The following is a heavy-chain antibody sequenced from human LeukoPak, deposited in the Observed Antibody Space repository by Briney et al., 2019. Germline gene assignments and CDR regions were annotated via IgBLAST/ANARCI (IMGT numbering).Heavy chain of an antibody. CDR2: ISSGGGTI. Sequence: GGSLRLSCAASGFTFSTYGLHWVRQAPGKGLEWVSYISSGGGTIYYADSVKGRFTISRDNSKNTLYLQMNSLRAEDTAVYYCAKDHSAYYYDSSGYYGYYFDYWGQGTLVTVSS. CDR1: GFTFSTYG. CDR3: AKDHSAYYYDSSGYYGYYFDY. J-gene: IGHJ4*02. V-gene: IGHV3-23*01. D-gene: IGHD3-22*01.